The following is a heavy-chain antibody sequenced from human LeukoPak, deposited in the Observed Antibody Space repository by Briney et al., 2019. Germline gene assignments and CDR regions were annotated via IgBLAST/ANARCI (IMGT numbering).Heavy chain of an antibody. V-gene: IGHV4-39*01. J-gene: IGHJ4*02. D-gene: IGHD1-1*01. CDR1: GGTISSSCYY. Sequence: PSDTLSLTYTLSGGTISSSCYYWGWMRQPRGKGLDWVGSIYSRGGSDYNPSLKCRVTISVDRSKNQFSLQLSSMTAADKAVYYCARRRGYNSDYHCDYWGRGNLFTVSS. CDR3: ARRRGYNSDYHCDY. CDR2: IYSRGGS.